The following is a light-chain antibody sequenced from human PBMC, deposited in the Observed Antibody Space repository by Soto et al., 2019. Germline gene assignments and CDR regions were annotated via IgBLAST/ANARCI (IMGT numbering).Light chain of an antibody. Sequence: DIQMTQSPSTLSASVGDRVTITCRASQRINSWLAWYQQKPGKAPNLLIYKTSTLESGVPSRFSGSGSGTEFPLTISSLQPDDFATYYCQQYATSPWTFGQGTKVEIK. CDR1: QRINSW. J-gene: IGKJ1*01. V-gene: IGKV1-5*03. CDR2: KTS. CDR3: QQYATSPWT.